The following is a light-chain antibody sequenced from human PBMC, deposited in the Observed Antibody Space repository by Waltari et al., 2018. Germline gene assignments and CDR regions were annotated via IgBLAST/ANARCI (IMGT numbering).Light chain of an antibody. J-gene: IGKJ1*01. V-gene: IGKV1-5*03. CDR2: KAY. CDR1: QNINSW. CDR3: QQYNSYPLT. Sequence: DIQMTQSPSTLSASVGDRVTITCRASQNINSWLAWYQQKPGKAPKFLIYKAYSLESGVPSRFSGSGSGTEFTLTISRLQPDDFGTYYCQQYNSYPLTFGKGTKVEIK.